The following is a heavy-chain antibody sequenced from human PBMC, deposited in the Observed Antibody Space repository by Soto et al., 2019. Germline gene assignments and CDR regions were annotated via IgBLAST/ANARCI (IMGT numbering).Heavy chain of an antibody. V-gene: IGHV1-3*01. Sequence: ASVKVSCKASGYTFTSYAMHWVRQAPGQRLEWMGWINAGNGNTKYSHKFQGRVTITRDTSASTAYMELSSLRSEDTAVYYCARSRSFLLPAGLYSRSFDDNWFDPWGQGTLVTVSS. CDR1: GYTFTSYA. CDR3: ARSRSFLLPAGLYSRSFDDNWFDP. J-gene: IGHJ5*02. D-gene: IGHD6-13*01. CDR2: INAGNGNT.